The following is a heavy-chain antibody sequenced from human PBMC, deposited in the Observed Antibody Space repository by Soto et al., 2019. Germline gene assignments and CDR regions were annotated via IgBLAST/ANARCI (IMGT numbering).Heavy chain of an antibody. CDR3: ARATTKTPYGSGSKRYNWFDP. CDR2: IYYSGST. J-gene: IGHJ5*02. D-gene: IGHD3-10*01. Sequence: QVQLQESGPGLVKPSQTLSLTCTVSGGSISSGGYYWSWIRQHPGKGLEWIGYIYYSGSTYYNPSLKSRVTISVDTSKNQFSLKLSSVTAADTAVYYCARATTKTPYGSGSKRYNWFDPWGQGTLVTVSS. CDR1: GGSISSGGYY. V-gene: IGHV4-31*03.